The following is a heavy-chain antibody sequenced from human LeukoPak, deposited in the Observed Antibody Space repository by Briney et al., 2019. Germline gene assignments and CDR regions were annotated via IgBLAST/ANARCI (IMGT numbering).Heavy chain of an antibody. CDR2: IKSDGSMR. D-gene: IGHD1-26*01. CDR3: ARDLRIVSGSYLDY. J-gene: IGHJ4*02. V-gene: IGHV3-74*01. Sequence: PGGSLRLSCAASGFTFSSYWMHWVRQAPGKGLVWVSRIKSDGSMRDYADFVQGRFTSSRDNTKNSLYLQMNSLRAEDTAIYYCARDLRIVSGSYLDYWGQGTPVTVSS. CDR1: GFTFSSYW.